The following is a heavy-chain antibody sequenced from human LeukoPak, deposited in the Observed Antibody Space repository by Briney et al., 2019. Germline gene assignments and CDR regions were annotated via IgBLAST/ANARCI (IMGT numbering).Heavy chain of an antibody. CDR3: ARSDQLKWFGDPRRPYYYGMDV. J-gene: IGHJ6*02. D-gene: IGHD3-10*01. CDR1: GYRFTSYW. V-gene: IGHV5-51*01. CDR2: IYPGDSDT. Sequence: GESLKISCKGSGYRFTSYWIGWVRQMPGKGLEWMGIIYPGDSDTRYSPSFQGQVTISADKSFSTAYLQWNSLKASDTAIYYCARSDQLKWFGDPRRPYYYGMDVWGQGTTVTVSS.